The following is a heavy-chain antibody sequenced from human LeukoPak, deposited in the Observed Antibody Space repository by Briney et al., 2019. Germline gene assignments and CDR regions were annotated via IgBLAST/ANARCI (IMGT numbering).Heavy chain of an antibody. CDR1: GFTFSSYV. V-gene: IGHV3-30-3*01. J-gene: IGHJ4*02. Sequence: GGSLRLSCAASGFTFSSYVMHWVRQAPGEGLEWVAVISFDGSNKYYGDSLKGRFTISRDNSKNTLYLQMNSLRGVDMAIYYCARDFGWLSGFDYWGQGTLVTVSS. CDR2: ISFDGSNK. D-gene: IGHD3-9*01. CDR3: ARDFGWLSGFDY.